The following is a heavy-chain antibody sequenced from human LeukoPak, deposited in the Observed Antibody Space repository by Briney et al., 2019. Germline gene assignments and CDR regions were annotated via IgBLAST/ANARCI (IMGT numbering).Heavy chain of an antibody. CDR2: NNHSGST. V-gene: IGHV4-34*01. CDR1: GGSFSGYY. J-gene: IGHJ4*02. CDR3: ASQIVGATNY. Sequence: SETLSLTCAVYGGSFSGYYWSWIRQPPGKGREWIGENNHSGSTNYNPSHKRRVTISVDTSKNQFSLKLSSVTAADTAVYYCASQIVGATNYWGQGTLVTVSS. D-gene: IGHD1-26*01.